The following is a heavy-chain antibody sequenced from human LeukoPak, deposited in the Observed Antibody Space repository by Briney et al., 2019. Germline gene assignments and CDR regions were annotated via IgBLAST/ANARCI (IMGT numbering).Heavy chain of an antibody. J-gene: IGHJ4*02. CDR2: IENDGSNK. V-gene: IGHV3-30*02. D-gene: IGHD3-22*01. Sequence: GGSLRLSCAASGFTFSSYGMHWVRQAPGKGLEWVTFIENDGSNKNYADSVKGRFTISRDNSKNTLYLQMNSLRTEDTAVYYCATTPYDSSGPAFDYWGQGTLVTVSS. CDR3: ATTPYDSSGPAFDY. CDR1: GFTFSSYG.